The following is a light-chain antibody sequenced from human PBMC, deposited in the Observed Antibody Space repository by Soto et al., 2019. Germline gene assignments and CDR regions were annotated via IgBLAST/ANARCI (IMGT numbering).Light chain of an antibody. V-gene: IGKV3-15*01. CDR3: QQYNDWPRS. J-gene: IGKJ1*01. Sequence: EIVMTQSPATLSVSPGERASLSCRASQRIVSNLAWYQQKPGQPPRLLIYAASTRATGIPARFSGSGSGTEFTITISSLQSEDFAVYYCQQYNDWPRSFGQGTKVEIK. CDR2: AAS. CDR1: QRIVSN.